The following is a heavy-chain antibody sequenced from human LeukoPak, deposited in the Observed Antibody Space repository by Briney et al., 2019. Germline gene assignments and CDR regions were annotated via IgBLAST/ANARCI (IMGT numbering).Heavy chain of an antibody. V-gene: IGHV3-23*01. D-gene: IGHD1-26*01. CDR3: AIIGPPGETEYYRL. J-gene: IGHJ1*01. Sequence: GGSLRLSCAASGFTFNSYAMSWVRQAPGKGLEWVSAISASGGRTHYADSVKGRFTISRDNAQNSLYLQINSLRAEDTAIYYWAIIGPPGETEYYRLGGQGPRVTVSS. CDR2: ISASGGRT. CDR1: GFTFNSYA.